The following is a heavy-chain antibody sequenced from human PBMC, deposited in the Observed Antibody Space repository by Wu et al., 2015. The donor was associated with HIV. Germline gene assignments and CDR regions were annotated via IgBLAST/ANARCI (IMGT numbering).Heavy chain of an antibody. Sequence: QVQLVQSGAEVKKPGSSVKVSCKASGGTFSSYAISWVRQAPGQGLEWMGGIIPIFGTANYAQKFQGRVTITTDESTSTAYMELSSLRSEDTAVYYCASLVPSLTGRGYYFDYWGQGTLVTVSS. D-gene: IGHD3-9*01. J-gene: IGHJ4*02. CDR3: ASLVPSLTGRGYYFDY. V-gene: IGHV1-69*05. CDR1: GGTFSSYA. CDR2: IIPIFGTA.